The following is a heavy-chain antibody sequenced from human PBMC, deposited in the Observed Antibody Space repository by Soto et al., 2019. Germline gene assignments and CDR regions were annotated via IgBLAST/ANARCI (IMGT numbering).Heavy chain of an antibody. CDR3: ARDPGLRNGMSA. J-gene: IGHJ6*02. V-gene: IGHV3-66*01. CDR1: GFNVNSDY. Sequence: EVQVVESGGDLVQPGGSLRLSCAASGFNVNSDYMNWVRQAPGKGLEWVSVIYSDGSTYYADSVKGRFSISSDNSKNMLNLEMSSLRAEDTAVYYCARDPGLRNGMSAWGQGTTVTVSS. CDR2: IYSDGST.